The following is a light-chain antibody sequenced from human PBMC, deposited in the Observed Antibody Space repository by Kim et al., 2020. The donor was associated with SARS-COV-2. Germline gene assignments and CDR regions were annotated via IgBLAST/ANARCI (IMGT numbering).Light chain of an antibody. CDR3: NSRDSSGNLYV. Sequence: SSELTQDPDVSVALGQTVRITCQGDSLRSYYASWYQQKPGQAPVLVIYDKNNRPSGIPDRFSGSSSGNTASLTITGAQAEDEADFYCNSRDSSGNLYVFGTGTKVTVL. CDR1: SLRSYY. CDR2: DKN. J-gene: IGLJ1*01. V-gene: IGLV3-19*01.